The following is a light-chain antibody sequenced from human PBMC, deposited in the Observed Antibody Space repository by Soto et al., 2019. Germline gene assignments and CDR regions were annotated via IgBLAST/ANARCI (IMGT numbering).Light chain of an antibody. CDR2: GAS. Sequence: EIVMTQSPATLSVSPGERATLSCRSSQSVNSNLAWYQQKPGQAPRLLIYGASTRATGIPARFSGSGSGTEFTLTISSLQPDDFATYYCQQYSTYTPRTFGQGTKVDIK. V-gene: IGKV3-15*01. CDR3: QQYSTYTPRT. J-gene: IGKJ1*01. CDR1: QSVNSN.